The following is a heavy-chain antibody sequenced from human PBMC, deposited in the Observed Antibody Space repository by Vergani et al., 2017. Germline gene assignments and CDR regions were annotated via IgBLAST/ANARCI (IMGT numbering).Heavy chain of an antibody. Sequence: EVQLVESGGGLVKPGGSLRLSCAASGFTFSNAWMSWVRQAPGKGLEWVGRIKSKTDGGTTDYAAPVKGRFTISRDDSKNTLYLQMNSLKTEDTAVYYCTRDSRLDAFDIWGQGTTVTVSS. CDR1: GFTFSNAW. J-gene: IGHJ3*02. V-gene: IGHV3-15*01. CDR3: TRDSRLDAFDI. CDR2: IKSKTDGGTT.